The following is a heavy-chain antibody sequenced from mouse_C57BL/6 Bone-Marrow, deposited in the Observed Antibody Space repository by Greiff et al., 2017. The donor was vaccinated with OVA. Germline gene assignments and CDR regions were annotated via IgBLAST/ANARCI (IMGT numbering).Heavy chain of an antibody. CDR3: ARDRYYGSSAMDY. CDR2: ISDGGSYT. CDR1: GFTFSSYA. D-gene: IGHD1-1*01. Sequence: EVHLVESGGGLVKPGGSLKLSCAASGFTFSSYAMSWVRQTPEKRLEWVATISDGGSYTYSPDNVKGRFTISRDNAKNILYLQMSHLKSEDTAMYYCARDRYYGSSAMDYWGQGTSVTVSS. V-gene: IGHV5-4*01. J-gene: IGHJ4*01.